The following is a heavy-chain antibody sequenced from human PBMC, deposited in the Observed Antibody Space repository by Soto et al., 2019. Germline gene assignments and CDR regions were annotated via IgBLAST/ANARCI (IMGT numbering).Heavy chain of an antibody. D-gene: IGHD3-16*01. Sequence: QVQLVESGGGLVKPGGSLRLSCAASGFTFSVYDMTWIRQAAGKGLEWVSYISTSGNIKYYAESVEGRFTISRDNAKNSLYLQMNSLRADDTAVYFCARNGGTFDPWGQGTLVTVSS. CDR1: GFTFSVYD. CDR2: ISTSGNIK. CDR3: ARNGGTFDP. V-gene: IGHV3-11*01. J-gene: IGHJ5*02.